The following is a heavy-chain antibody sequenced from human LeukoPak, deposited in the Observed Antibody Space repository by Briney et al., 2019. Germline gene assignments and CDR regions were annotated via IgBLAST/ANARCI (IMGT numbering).Heavy chain of an antibody. J-gene: IGHJ3*02. CDR1: GYSFTGYS. CDR3: ARDRESYYDSSGYWNAFDI. D-gene: IGHD3-22*01. V-gene: IGHV1-2*02. CDR2: INPNSGGT. Sequence: ASVKVSCKASGYSFTGYSMHWVRQAPGEGLEWMGGINPNSGGTNYAQKFQGRVTMTRDTSITTVYMELSRLRSDDTAVYYCARDRESYYDSSGYWNAFDIWGQGTMVTVSS.